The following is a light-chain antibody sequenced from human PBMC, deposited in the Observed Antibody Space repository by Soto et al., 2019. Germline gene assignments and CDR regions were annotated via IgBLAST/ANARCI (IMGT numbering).Light chain of an antibody. CDR1: QSISSW. J-gene: IGKJ4*01. Sequence: DIQMTQSPSTLSASVGDRVTITCRASQSISSWLAWYQQKPGKAPKLLIYKASSLESGVPSRLSGSGSGTEFTLTISSLQPDDFATYYCQQYNSSFGGGTKVEIK. V-gene: IGKV1-5*03. CDR2: KAS. CDR3: QQYNSS.